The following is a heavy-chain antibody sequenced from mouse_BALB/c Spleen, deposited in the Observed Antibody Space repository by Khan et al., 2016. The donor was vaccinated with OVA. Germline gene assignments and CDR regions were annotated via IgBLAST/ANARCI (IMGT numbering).Heavy chain of an antibody. V-gene: IGHV3-2*02. CDR1: GYSITSDYA. CDR2: LSYSGNT. CDR3: ARVYGGDFDY. D-gene: IGHD1-1*01. J-gene: IGHJ2*02. Sequence: EVMLELSGPGLVKPSQSLSLTCPVTGYSITSDYAWNWIRQFPGNQLEWGGALSYSGNTKYNPSLKSRFSITRDTSKNQFFLQLNSVTTEDTAAYYCARVYGGDFDYWGQGTSLTVSS.